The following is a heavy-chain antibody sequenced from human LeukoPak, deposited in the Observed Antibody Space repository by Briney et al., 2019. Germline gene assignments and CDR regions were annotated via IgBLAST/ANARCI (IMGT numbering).Heavy chain of an antibody. V-gene: IGHV4-4*07. CDR1: GGSISSYY. CDR2: IYTSGST. J-gene: IGHJ4*02. Sequence: SETLSLTCTVSGGSISSYYWSWIRQPAGKGLEWIGRIYTSGSTNYNPSLKSRVTMSVDTSKNQFSLKLSSVTAADTAVYYCARGGGGWYSAAPIKTYYFDYWGQGTLVTVSS. CDR3: ARGGGGWYSAAPIKTYYFDY. D-gene: IGHD6-19*01.